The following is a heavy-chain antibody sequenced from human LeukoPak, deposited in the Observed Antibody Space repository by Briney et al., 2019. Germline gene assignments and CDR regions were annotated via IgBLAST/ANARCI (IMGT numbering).Heavy chain of an antibody. CDR1: GFTFSSYG. J-gene: IGHJ4*02. V-gene: IGHV3-23*01. Sequence: GGSLRLSCAASGFTFSSYGMSWVHQAPGKGLEWVSTNSGSGGSTYYADSVKGRFTISRDNSKNTLFLQMHSLRAEDTAVYYCAALPTGYQNFDYWGQGTLVTVSS. CDR2: NSGSGGST. CDR3: AALPTGYQNFDY. D-gene: IGHD3-9*01.